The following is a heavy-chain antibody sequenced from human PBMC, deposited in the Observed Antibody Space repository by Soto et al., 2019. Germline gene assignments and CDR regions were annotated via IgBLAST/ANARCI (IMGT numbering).Heavy chain of an antibody. V-gene: IGHV1-3*01. CDR2: INAGNGNT. D-gene: IGHD6-13*01. CDR3: AKQQQLVRGYGMDV. Sequence: ASVKVSCKASGYTFTSYAMHWVRQAPGQRLEWMGWINAGNGNTKYSQKFQGRVTITRDTSASTAYMELSSLRSEDTAVYYCAKQQQLVRGYGMDVWGKGTTVTVSS. J-gene: IGHJ6*04. CDR1: GYTFTSYA.